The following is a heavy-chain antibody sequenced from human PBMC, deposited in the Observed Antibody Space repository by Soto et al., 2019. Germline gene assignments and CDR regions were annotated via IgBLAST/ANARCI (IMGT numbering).Heavy chain of an antibody. Sequence: QVQLVESGGGVVQPGRSLRLSCAASGFTFSSYGMDWVRQAPGKGLEWVAVISYDGDNKYYADSVKGRFTISRDNSKNTLYLLMTSLRAEDTAVYYCAKGRVRGVIPSGMDVWGQGTTVTVSS. CDR3: AKGRVRGVIPSGMDV. CDR2: ISYDGDNK. V-gene: IGHV3-30*18. J-gene: IGHJ6*02. CDR1: GFTFSSYG. D-gene: IGHD3-10*01.